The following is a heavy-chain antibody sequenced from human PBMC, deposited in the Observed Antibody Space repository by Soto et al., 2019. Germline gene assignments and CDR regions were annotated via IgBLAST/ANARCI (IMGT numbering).Heavy chain of an antibody. Sequence: SQTLSLTCAISGDSVSSNSAAWNWIRQSPSRGLEWLGRTYYRSKWYNDYAVSVKSRITINPDTSKNQFSLHLNSVTPEDTAVYYCARDQGYYYDSSGYYRFGDFDICGQGTMGTVS. J-gene: IGHJ3*02. D-gene: IGHD3-22*01. CDR1: GDSVSSNSAA. CDR2: TYYRSKWYN. CDR3: ARDQGYYYDSSGYYRFGDFDI. V-gene: IGHV6-1*01.